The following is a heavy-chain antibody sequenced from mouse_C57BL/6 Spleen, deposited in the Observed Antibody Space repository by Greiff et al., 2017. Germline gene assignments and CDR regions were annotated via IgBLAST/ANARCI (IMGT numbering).Heavy chain of an antibody. V-gene: IGHV5-17*01. D-gene: IGHD4-1*01. CDR3: ARPGTRGYWYFDV. Sequence: DVMLVESGGGLVKPGGSLKLSCAASGFTFSDYGMHWVRQAPEKGLEWVAYISSGSSTIYYADTVKGRFTISRDNAKNTLFLQMTGLRSEDTAMYYCARPGTRGYWYFDVWGTGTTVTVSS. CDR1: GFTFSDYG. J-gene: IGHJ1*03. CDR2: ISSGSSTI.